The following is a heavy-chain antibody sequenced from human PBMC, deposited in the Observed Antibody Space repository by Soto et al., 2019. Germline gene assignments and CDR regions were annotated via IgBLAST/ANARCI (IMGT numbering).Heavy chain of an antibody. Sequence: GSGPTLVNPTQTLTLTCTLSGFSLSTGGVGVGWIRQPPGKALEWLALIYWDDDKQYSPSLKSRLTITKDTSKNQVVLTMTNMDPVDTGTYFCAHRKVCSGITCYPNLFDYWGQGTLVTVSS. CDR2: IYWDDDK. CDR3: AHRKVCSGITCYPNLFDY. J-gene: IGHJ4*02. CDR1: GFSLSTGGVG. D-gene: IGHD2-15*01. V-gene: IGHV2-5*02.